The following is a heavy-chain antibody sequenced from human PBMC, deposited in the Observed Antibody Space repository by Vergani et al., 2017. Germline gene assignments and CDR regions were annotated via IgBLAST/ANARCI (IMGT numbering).Heavy chain of an antibody. D-gene: IGHD4-23*01. CDR3: ARDKGYGGNVDPFDY. Sequence: QVQLQESGPGLVKPSQTLSLTCTVSGGPISSGSYYWSWIRQPAGKGLEWIGRIYTSGSTNYNPSLKSRVTMSVDTSKNQFSLKLSSVTAADTAVYYCARDKGYGGNVDPFDYWGQGTLVTVSS. CDR1: GGPISSGSYY. J-gene: IGHJ4*02. V-gene: IGHV4-61*02. CDR2: IYTSGST.